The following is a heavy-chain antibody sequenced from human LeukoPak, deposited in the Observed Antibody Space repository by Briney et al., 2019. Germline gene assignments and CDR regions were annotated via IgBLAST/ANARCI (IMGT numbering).Heavy chain of an antibody. CDR1: GFTFSSYD. V-gene: IGHV3-33*06. J-gene: IGHJ4*02. CDR2: IWYDGSNK. D-gene: IGHD6-13*01. CDR3: AKEGRRYSSSWGRIDY. Sequence: WGSLRLSCAASGFTFSSYDMHWVRQAPGKGLEWVAVIWYDGSNKYYADYVKGRFTISRDNSKNTLYLQMNSLRAEDTAVYYCAKEGRRYSSSWGRIDYWGQGTLVTVSS.